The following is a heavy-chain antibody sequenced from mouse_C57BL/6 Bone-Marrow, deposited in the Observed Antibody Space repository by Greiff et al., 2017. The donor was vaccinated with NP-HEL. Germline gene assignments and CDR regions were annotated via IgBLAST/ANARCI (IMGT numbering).Heavy chain of an antibody. D-gene: IGHD2-3*01. CDR2: INPGSGGT. CDR3: ARCPYDGSFAY. V-gene: IGHV1-54*01. Sequence: VKLMESGAELVRPGTSVKVSCKASGYAFTNYLIEWVKQRPGQGLEWIGVINPGSGGTNYNEKFKGKSTLTADKSSSTAYMQLSSLTSEDSAVYFCARCPYDGSFAYWGQGTLVTVSA. J-gene: IGHJ3*01. CDR1: GYAFTNYL.